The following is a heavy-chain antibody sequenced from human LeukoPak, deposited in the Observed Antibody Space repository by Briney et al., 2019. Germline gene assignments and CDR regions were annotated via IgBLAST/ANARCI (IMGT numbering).Heavy chain of an antibody. J-gene: IGHJ4*02. D-gene: IGHD3-22*01. V-gene: IGHV4-39*01. CDR2: TYYSGST. Sequence: SETLSLTCTVSGGSISSSSYYWGWIRQPPGKGLEWIGSTYYSGSTYYNPSLKSRVTISVDTSKNQFSLKLSSVSAADTAVYYCARSYYYDTAPWGYWGQGTLVTVSS. CDR3: ARSYYYDTAPWGY. CDR1: GGSISSSSYY.